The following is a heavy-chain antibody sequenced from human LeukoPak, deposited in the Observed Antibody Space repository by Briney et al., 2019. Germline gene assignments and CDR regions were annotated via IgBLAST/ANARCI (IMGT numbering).Heavy chain of an antibody. CDR1: GYTFSGNV. J-gene: IGHJ5*02. CDR3: ATERLGDTWFDP. D-gene: IGHD3-10*01. V-gene: IGHV1-3*01. CDR2: INGANGDT. Sequence: ASVKVSCKASGYTFSGNVMHWVRQAPGQSLEWMGWINGANGDTKYSQRLQGRVTITRDTSAYTVHMELNSLRFEDTAVYYCATERLGDTWFDPWGQGALVTVSS.